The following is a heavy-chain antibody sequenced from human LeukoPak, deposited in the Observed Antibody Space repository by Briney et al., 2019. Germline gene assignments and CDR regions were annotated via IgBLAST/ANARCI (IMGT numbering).Heavy chain of an antibody. D-gene: IGHD6-19*01. CDR1: GFSFSSYS. CDR2: ISDSGSNT. CDR3: AKGGGQWLAQIPVYFDY. V-gene: IGHV3-23*01. Sequence: GGSLRPSCAASGFSFSSYSMIWVRQAPGRGLEWVSLISDSGSNTYYADSVKGRFTISRDNSKNTLYLQMNSLRVEDTAVYHCAKGGGQWLAQIPVYFDYWGQGTLVTVSS. J-gene: IGHJ4*02.